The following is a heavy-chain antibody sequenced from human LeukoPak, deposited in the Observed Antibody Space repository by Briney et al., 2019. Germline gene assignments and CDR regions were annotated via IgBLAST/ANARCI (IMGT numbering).Heavy chain of an antibody. V-gene: IGHV3-33*06. CDR3: AKGQRSVVAVNYFDF. J-gene: IGHJ4*02. CDR1: GFTFSSYG. CDR2: IWYDGSNK. D-gene: IGHD2-15*01. Sequence: PGGSLRLSCAASGFTFSSYGMHWVRQAPGKGLEWVAVIWYDGSNKYYADSVKGRFTISRDNSKNTLYLQMNSLRAEDTAVYYCAKGQRSVVAVNYFDFWGQGTLVTVSS.